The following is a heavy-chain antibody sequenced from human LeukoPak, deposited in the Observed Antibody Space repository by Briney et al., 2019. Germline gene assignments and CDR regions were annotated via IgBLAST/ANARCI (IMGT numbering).Heavy chain of an antibody. CDR2: IWYDGSNL. CDR1: GFTVSRNY. D-gene: IGHD4-17*01. V-gene: IGHV3-33*08. Sequence: GGSLRLSCAVSGFTVSRNYMSRVRQAPGKGLEWVALIWYDGSNLYYADSVKGRFTISRDNSKNTLYLQMNSLRVEDTAVYYCARGQDYGDSNWFDPWGQGALVTVSS. CDR3: ARGQDYGDSNWFDP. J-gene: IGHJ5*02.